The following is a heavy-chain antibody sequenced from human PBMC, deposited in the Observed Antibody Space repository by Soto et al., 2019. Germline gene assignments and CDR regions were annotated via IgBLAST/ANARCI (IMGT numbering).Heavy chain of an antibody. CDR1: GYTFTSYA. D-gene: IGHD1-26*01. Sequence: GASVKVSCKASGYTFTSYAMHWVRQAPGQRLEWMGWINAGNGNTKYSQKFQGRVTITRDTSASTAYMELSSLRSEDTAMYYCARSSGGNFGIIIEGTNWFAPWGQGTLVTVSS. CDR2: INAGNGNT. V-gene: IGHV1-3*01. CDR3: ARSSGGNFGIIIEGTNWFAP. J-gene: IGHJ5*02.